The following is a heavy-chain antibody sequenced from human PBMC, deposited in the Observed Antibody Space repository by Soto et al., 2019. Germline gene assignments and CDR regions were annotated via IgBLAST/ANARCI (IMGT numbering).Heavy chain of an antibody. J-gene: IGHJ6*02. D-gene: IGHD2-2*01. Sequence: QVQLVQSGAEVKKPESSVKVSCKASGGTFSSYAISWVRQAPGQGLEWMGGIIPIFGTANYAQKCQGRVTTTADESMSTAYMELNSLRSEDTAVYYCAREYCSSTSCQNYYYGMDVWGQGTTVTVSS. CDR3: AREYCSSTSCQNYYYGMDV. CDR2: IIPIFGTA. V-gene: IGHV1-69*01. CDR1: GGTFSSYA.